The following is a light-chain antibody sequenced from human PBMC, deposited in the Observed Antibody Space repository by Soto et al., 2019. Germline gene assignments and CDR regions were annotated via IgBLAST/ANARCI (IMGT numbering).Light chain of an antibody. CDR2: GAS. J-gene: IGKJ1*01. CDR1: QSVSSSY. Sequence: EVVLTQSTCTLSLSPGERSTLSCIASQSVSSSYLAWYQQKPGQAPRLLIYGASSRATGIPDRFSGSGSGTDFTLTISRLEPEDFAVYYCQQYGSSPRTFGQRTKVDIK. V-gene: IGKV3-20*01. CDR3: QQYGSSPRT.